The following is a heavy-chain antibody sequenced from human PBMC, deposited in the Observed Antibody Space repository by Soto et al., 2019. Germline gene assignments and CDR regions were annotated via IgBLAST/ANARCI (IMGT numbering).Heavy chain of an antibody. Sequence: ESGGGLVQPGGSLKLSCSASGFAFRSYSMNVVRQAPGKRLAWASYISGSSRTTSYAHSVKGRFTISRDTAKKSLFLQMNSLTDEDTAVYYCARSYNDYGCFDDGGQGALVTVSP. CDR2: ISGSSRTT. D-gene: IGHD4-17*01. V-gene: IGHV3-48*02. CDR1: GFAFRSYS. J-gene: IGHJ4*02. CDR3: ARSYNDYGCFDD.